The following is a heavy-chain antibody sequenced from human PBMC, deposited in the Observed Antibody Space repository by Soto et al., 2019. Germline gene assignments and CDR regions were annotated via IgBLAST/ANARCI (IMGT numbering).Heavy chain of an antibody. J-gene: IGHJ6*02. CDR3: AKDHYYYDSSGYYTYYYGMDV. CDR1: GFTFSSYG. V-gene: IGHV3-30*18. CDR2: ISYDGSNK. D-gene: IGHD3-22*01. Sequence: AGGSLRLSCAASGFTFSSYGMHWVRQAPGKGLEWVAVISYDGSNKYYADSVKGRFTISRDNSKNTLYLQMNSLRAEDTAVYYCAKDHYYYDSSGYYTYYYGMDVWGQGTTVTVSS.